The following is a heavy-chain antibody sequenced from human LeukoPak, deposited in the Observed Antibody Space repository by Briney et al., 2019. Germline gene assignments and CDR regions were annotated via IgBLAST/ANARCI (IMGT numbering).Heavy chain of an antibody. CDR2: IYHSGST. V-gene: IGHV4-38-2*02. J-gene: IGHJ6*03. CDR3: AGHPGDYYYYYMDV. CDR1: GYSISSGYY. D-gene: IGHD4-17*01. Sequence: SETLSLTCTVSGYSISSGYYWGWIRQPPGKGLEWIGSIYHSGSTYYNPSLKSRVTISVDTSKNQFSLKLSSVTAADTAVYYCAGHPGDYYYYYMDVWGKGTTVTVSS.